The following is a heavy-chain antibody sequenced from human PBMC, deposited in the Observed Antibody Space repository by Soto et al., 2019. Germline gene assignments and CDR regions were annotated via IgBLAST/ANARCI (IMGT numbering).Heavy chain of an antibody. CDR1: GNTFTNYY. CDR2: INPSGGHT. CDR3: ARGGHVVVVTAAFDY. Sequence: QVQLMQSGAEVKKPGASVKVSCKASGNTFTNYYTHWVRQAPGQGLEWMGTINPSGGHTTYAQKCRGRVTMTRDTSTSTLYMELSSLRSEDTAVYYCARGGHVVVVTAAFDYWGQGTLVTVSS. J-gene: IGHJ4*02. V-gene: IGHV1-46*01. D-gene: IGHD2-21*02.